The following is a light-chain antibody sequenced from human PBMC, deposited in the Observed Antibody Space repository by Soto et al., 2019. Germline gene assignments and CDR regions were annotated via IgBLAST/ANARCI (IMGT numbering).Light chain of an antibody. J-gene: IGKJ1*01. CDR1: QSISSW. V-gene: IGKV1-5*01. CDR2: HAS. Sequence: DIQMTQSPSTLSASVGDRVTITCRASQSISSWLAWYQQKPGEAPTLLLYHASTLESGVPSRFSGSGSGTEFTLTVSRLQPEDFGSYYCQQYNNSPWTFGQGTKVEIK. CDR3: QQYNNSPWT.